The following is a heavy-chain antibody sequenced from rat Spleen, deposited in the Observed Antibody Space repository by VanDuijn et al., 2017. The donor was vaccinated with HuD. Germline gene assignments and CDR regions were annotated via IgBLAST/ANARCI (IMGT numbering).Heavy chain of an antibody. CDR1: GFTFSDYA. V-gene: IGHV5S13*01. CDR2: INIGGGDT. Sequence: EVQLVESGGGLVQPGRSLKLSCAASGFTFSDYAMAWVRQAPKKGLEWVAFINIGGGDTYYRDSLKGRFTISRDNAKNTQYLQMDSLRFEDTATYYCARLGITLGAGHWFAYWGQGTLVTVSS. D-gene: IGHD1-2*01. CDR3: ARLGITLGAGHWFAY. J-gene: IGHJ3*01.